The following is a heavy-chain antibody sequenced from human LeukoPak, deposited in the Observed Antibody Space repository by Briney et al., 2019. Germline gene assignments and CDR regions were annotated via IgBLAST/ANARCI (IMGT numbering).Heavy chain of an antibody. Sequence: SETLSLTCTVSGGSISSSSYSWGWIRQPPGKGLEWIGRIYTSGSTNYNPSLKSRVTMSVDTSKNQFSLKLSSVTAADTAVYYCARDLRRGSYYGGGDYFDYWGQGTLVTVS. V-gene: IGHV4-39*07. J-gene: IGHJ4*02. CDR3: ARDLRRGSYYGGGDYFDY. CDR2: IYTSGST. D-gene: IGHD1-26*01. CDR1: GGSISSSSYS.